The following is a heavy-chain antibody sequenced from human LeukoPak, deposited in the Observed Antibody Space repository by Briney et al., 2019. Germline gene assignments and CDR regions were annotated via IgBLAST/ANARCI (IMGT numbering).Heavy chain of an antibody. CDR2: IYTSGST. J-gene: IGHJ5*02. V-gene: IGHV4-61*02. D-gene: IGHD3-3*01. CDR3: ARAGLEWSYRNWFDP. Sequence: PSQTLSLTCTVSGGSISSGSYYWSWIRQPAGKGLEWIGRIYTSGSTNYNPSLKSRVTISVDTSKNQFSLKLSSVTAADTAVYYCARAGLEWSYRNWFDPWGQGTLVTVSS. CDR1: GGSISSGSYY.